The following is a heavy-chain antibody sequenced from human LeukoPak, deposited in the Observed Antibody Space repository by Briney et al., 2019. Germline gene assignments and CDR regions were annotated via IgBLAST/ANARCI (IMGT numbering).Heavy chain of an antibody. Sequence: GRSLRLSCAASGFTFSSYGMHWVRQAPGKGLEWVAVIWYDGSNKYYADSVKGRFTISRDNSKNTLYLQTNSLRAEDTAVYYCARDLPGYYDSSGYYGGLDYWGQGTLVTVSS. J-gene: IGHJ4*02. CDR1: GFTFSSYG. CDR3: ARDLPGYYDSSGYYGGLDY. D-gene: IGHD3-22*01. V-gene: IGHV3-33*01. CDR2: IWYDGSNK.